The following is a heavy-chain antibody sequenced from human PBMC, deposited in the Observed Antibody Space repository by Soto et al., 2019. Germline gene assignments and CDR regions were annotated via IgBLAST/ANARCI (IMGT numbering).Heavy chain of an antibody. D-gene: IGHD3-10*01. CDR1: GYTFTSYG. CDR3: ARDFVGTGYYGSGSVVEH. J-gene: IGHJ4*01. V-gene: IGHV1-18*01. CDR2: ISAYNGNT. Sequence: ASVKVSCKASGYTFTSYGISWVRQAPGQGLEWMGWISAYNGNTNYAQKLQGRVTMTTDTSTSTAYMELRSLRSDDTAVYYCARDFVGTGYYGSGSVVEHWGHGTRVTVPS.